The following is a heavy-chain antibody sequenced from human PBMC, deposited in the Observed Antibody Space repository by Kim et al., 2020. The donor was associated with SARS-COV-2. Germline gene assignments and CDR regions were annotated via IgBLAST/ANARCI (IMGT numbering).Heavy chain of an antibody. CDR3: ARRGAAAGNVIYYYYYGMDV. D-gene: IGHD6-13*01. Sequence: ASVKVSCKASGYTFTSYYMHWVRQAPGQGLEWMGIINPSGGSTSYAQKFQGRVTMTRDTSTSTVYMELSSLRSEDTAVYYCARRGAAAGNVIYYYYYGMDVWGRRSTVTVSS. CDR2: INPSGGST. V-gene: IGHV1-46*01. J-gene: IGHJ6*02. CDR1: GYTFTSYY.